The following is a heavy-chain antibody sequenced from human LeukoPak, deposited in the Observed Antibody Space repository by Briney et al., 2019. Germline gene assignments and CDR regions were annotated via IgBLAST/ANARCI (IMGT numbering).Heavy chain of an antibody. CDR2: IHPSGTNT. Sequence: GGTLRLACAASGFTFGSYGMSWVRQAPGKGLEWVSTIHPSGTNTHYADSVKGRFTISRDNSKNKLFLQINSLRAEDTAVYYCAREILAPGKTHDYWGQGTLVTVSS. CDR1: GFTFGSYG. J-gene: IGHJ4*02. CDR3: AREILAPGKTHDY. V-gene: IGHV3-23*01.